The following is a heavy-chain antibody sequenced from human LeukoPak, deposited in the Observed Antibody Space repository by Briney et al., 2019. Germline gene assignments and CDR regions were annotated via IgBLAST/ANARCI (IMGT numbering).Heavy chain of an antibody. J-gene: IGHJ6*03. CDR2: INPDSGYT. V-gene: IGHV1-2*02. CDR3: ATDPRTTVFGTFRYYYMDV. Sequence: ASVKVSCKASGYGFTGYYIHWVRQAPGQGLEWMGWINPDSGYTNYAQKFQGRVTMTRDTSINTAYMELSRLTSDDTAVYYCATDPRTTVFGTFRYYYMDVWGEGTTVAVSS. CDR1: GYGFTGYY. D-gene: IGHD3-3*01.